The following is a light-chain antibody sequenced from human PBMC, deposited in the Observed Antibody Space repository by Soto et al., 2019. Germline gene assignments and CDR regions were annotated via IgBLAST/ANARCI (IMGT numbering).Light chain of an antibody. V-gene: IGKV1-27*01. CDR2: EAS. Sequence: DIQISQSPSSLSASVGDRVTLTCRASQDLSNFLAWYQQKPGRVPSLLVYEASTLQSGVPSRFNGGGSGTHFTLTISSLQPEDAATYYCQKYKSAPYTFSQGTKLEIK. CDR3: QKYKSAPYT. J-gene: IGKJ2*01. CDR1: QDLSNF.